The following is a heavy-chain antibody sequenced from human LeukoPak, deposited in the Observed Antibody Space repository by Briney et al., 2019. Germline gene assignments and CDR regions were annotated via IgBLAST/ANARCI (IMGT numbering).Heavy chain of an antibody. V-gene: IGHV1-69*13. D-gene: IGHD2-15*01. J-gene: IGHJ4*02. CDR3: ARGSVVVVAATDLGFDY. CDR2: IIPIFGTA. Sequence: ASVKVSCKASGGTFSSYAISWVRQAPGQGLEWMGGIIPIFGTANYAQKFQGRVTITADESTSTAYMELSSLRSEDTAVYYCARGSVVVVAATDLGFDYWGQGTLVTVSS. CDR1: GGTFSSYA.